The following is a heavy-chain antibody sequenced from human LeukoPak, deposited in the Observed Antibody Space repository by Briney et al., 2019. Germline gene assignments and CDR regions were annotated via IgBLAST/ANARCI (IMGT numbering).Heavy chain of an antibody. CDR1: AHSVIITC. CDR3: GRGNSWLHY. CDR2: ISTSGRT. Sequence: SETLSLTYTVAAHSVIITCWGSIRQPAGEGLEWIGRISTSGRTYYNPFHKNLVTISISTSKQQLCLRLSSVSAGERAIYYCGRGNSWLHYWGQGTLVTVSS. V-gene: IGHV4-4*07. J-gene: IGHJ4*02. D-gene: IGHD6-13*01.